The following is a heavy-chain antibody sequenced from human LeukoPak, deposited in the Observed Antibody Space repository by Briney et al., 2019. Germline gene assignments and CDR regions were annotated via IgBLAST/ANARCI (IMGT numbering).Heavy chain of an antibody. CDR2: INWNGGST. D-gene: IGHD5-18*01. CDR1: GFTFDDHG. J-gene: IGHJ4*02. Sequence: GGSLRLSCAASGFTFDDHGMNWVRQAPGKGLEWVSGINWNGGSTFYADSVKGRFTISRDNAKNALYLQMNSLRAEDTALYYCAKDRGYSYGLIDYWGQGTLVTVSS. CDR3: AKDRGYSYGLIDY. V-gene: IGHV3-20*04.